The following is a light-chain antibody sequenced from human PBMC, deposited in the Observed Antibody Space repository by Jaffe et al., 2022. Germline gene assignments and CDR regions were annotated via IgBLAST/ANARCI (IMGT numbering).Light chain of an antibody. Sequence: DIQMTQSPSSLSASVGDRVTISCRASQSVGTSLNWYHQKPGKAPKLLIYAVSTLHSGVPSRFSGSGSGTDFTLTITSLQPEDFATYFCQRTSTTLSTFGPGTKVDMK. CDR3: QRTSTTLST. V-gene: IGKV1-39*01. CDR1: QSVGTS. CDR2: AVS. J-gene: IGKJ3*01.